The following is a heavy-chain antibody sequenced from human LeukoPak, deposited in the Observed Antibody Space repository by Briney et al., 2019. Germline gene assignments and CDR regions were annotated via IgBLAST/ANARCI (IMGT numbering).Heavy chain of an antibody. D-gene: IGHD2-2*01. Sequence: GGSLRLSCAASGFTFDDYAMHWVRQAPGKGLEWVSGISWNSGSIGYADSVKGRFTISRHNAKNSLYLQMNSLRAEDTALYYCAKSACSSTSCFYDYWGQGTLVTVSS. CDR1: GFTFDDYA. CDR2: ISWNSGSI. V-gene: IGHV3-9*01. J-gene: IGHJ4*02. CDR3: AKSACSSTSCFYDY.